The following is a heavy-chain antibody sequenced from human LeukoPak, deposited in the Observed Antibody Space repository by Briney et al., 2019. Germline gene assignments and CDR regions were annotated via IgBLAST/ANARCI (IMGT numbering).Heavy chain of an antibody. J-gene: IGHJ5*02. V-gene: IGHV1-69*06. D-gene: IGHD2-2*01. CDR3: VRGGRYCSSTSCPYSTFDP. CDR1: GGTFSSYA. CDR2: IIPIFGTA. Sequence: ASVKVSCKASGGTFSSYAISWVRQAPGQGLEWMGWIIPIFGTANYAQKFQGRVTITADKSTSTAYMELSSLRSEDTAVYYCVRGGRYCSSTSCPYSTFDPWGQGTLVTVS.